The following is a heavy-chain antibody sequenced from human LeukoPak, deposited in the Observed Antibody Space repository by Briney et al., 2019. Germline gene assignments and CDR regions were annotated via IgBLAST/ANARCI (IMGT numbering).Heavy chain of an antibody. CDR3: ARVAYFYGSGSYGPGYNMDV. CDR1: GFTFSTYW. CDR2: IKQDGSEK. V-gene: IGHV3-7*01. D-gene: IGHD3-10*01. Sequence: GGSLRLSCAASGFTFSTYWMSWVRQAPGKGLEWVADIKQDGSEKYYVDSVKGRLTISRDNAKNSLYLQMNSLRAEDTAVYYCARVAYFYGSGSYGPGYNMDVWGKGTTVTVSS. J-gene: IGHJ6*03.